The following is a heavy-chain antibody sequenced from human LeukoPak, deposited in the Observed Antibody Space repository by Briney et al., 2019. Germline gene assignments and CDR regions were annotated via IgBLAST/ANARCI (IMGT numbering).Heavy chain of an antibody. CDR2: ISGSGGST. D-gene: IGHD5-24*01. CDR3: AKDREMWYFDY. CDR1: AFTFSNSA. Sequence: QTGGSLRLSCAASAFTFSNSAMSWVRQAPGKGLELVSSISGSGGSTDYADSVKGRFTISRDNSKNTLYLQMNSLRAEDTAVYYCAKDREMWYFDYWGQGTLVTVSS. V-gene: IGHV3-23*01. J-gene: IGHJ4*02.